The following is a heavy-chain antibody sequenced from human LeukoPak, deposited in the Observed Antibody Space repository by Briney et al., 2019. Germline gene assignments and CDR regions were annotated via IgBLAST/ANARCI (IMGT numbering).Heavy chain of an antibody. Sequence: PGGSPRLSCAASGFTFSSYWMHWVRQAPGKGLVWVSRINSDGSSTSYADSVKGRFTISRDNAKNTLYLQMNSLRAEDTAVYYCARVKGYYDSSGRYYFDYWGQGTLVTVSS. J-gene: IGHJ4*02. CDR1: GFTFSSYW. CDR3: ARVKGYYDSSGRYYFDY. V-gene: IGHV3-74*01. CDR2: INSDGSST. D-gene: IGHD3-22*01.